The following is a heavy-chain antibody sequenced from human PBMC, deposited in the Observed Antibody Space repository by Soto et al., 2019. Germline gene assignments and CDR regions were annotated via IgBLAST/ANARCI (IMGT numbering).Heavy chain of an antibody. CDR2: IIPIFGTA. CDR3: ARQVVPAAILRYYYYGMDV. Sequence: VKVSCKASGGTFSSYAISWVRQAPGQGLEWMGGIIPIFGTANYAQKFQGRVTITADESTSTAYMELSSLRSEDTAVYYCARQVVPAAILRYYYYGMDVWGQGPRSPSP. D-gene: IGHD2-2*01. J-gene: IGHJ6*02. V-gene: IGHV1-69*13. CDR1: GGTFSSYA.